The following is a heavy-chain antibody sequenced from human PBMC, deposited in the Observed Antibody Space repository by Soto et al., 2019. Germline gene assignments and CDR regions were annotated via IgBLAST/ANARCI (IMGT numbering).Heavy chain of an antibody. V-gene: IGHV4-34*01. CDR2: INHSGST. Sequence: ETLSLTCAVYGGSFSGYYWSWIRQPPGKGLEWIGEINHSGSTNYNPSLKSRVTISVDTSKNQFSLKLSSVTAADTAVYYCARGSPYYYYDSSGYYYSYYGMDVWGQGTTVTVS. J-gene: IGHJ6*02. CDR3: ARGSPYYYYDSSGYYYSYYGMDV. D-gene: IGHD3-22*01. CDR1: GGSFSGYY.